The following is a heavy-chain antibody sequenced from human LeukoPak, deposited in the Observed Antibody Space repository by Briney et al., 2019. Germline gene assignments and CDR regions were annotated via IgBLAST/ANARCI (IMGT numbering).Heavy chain of an antibody. V-gene: IGHV1-2*02. CDR3: ARGGRQWELLIYMDV. CDR2: ISPNSVEK. J-gene: IGHJ6*03. CDR1: GYTFSDYY. D-gene: IGHD1-26*01. Sequence: GASVKVSCKASGYTFSDYYMHWVRQAPAQGLEWMGWISPNSVEKVYAQKFQGRVTMTRDTSISTAYMELSRLRSDDTAVYYCARGGRQWELLIYMDVWGKGTTVTVSS.